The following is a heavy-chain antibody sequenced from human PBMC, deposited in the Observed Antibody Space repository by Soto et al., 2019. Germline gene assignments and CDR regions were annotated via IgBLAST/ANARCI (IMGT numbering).Heavy chain of an antibody. CDR1: GCSGSGNY. V-gene: IGHV3-66*01. D-gene: IGHD3-16*02. CDR2: IYSGGDT. CDR3: ARDYGVRYFEF. Sequence: GGSLRVSWAASGCSGSGNYVSCVRQAPGKGLEWISIIYSGGDTFYADSVKGRFLISRDISRNTVYLQMDSLTAEDTAMYFCARDYGVRYFEFWGPATLVTVSS. J-gene: IGHJ4*02.